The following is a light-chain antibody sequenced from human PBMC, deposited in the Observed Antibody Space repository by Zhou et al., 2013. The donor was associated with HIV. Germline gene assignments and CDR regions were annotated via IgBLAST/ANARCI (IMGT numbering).Light chain of an antibody. CDR2: DAS. V-gene: IGKV1-13*02. CDR1: QGIGSA. Sequence: AIQLTQSPSSLSASVGDRVTLTCRASQGIGSALAWYQQKPGKAPNLLIYDASTLNSGVPSRFSGSGSGPDFTLTISSLQPEDFATYYCQQFSSYPGFTFGPWDQVDTK. J-gene: IGKJ3*01. CDR3: QQFSSYPGFT.